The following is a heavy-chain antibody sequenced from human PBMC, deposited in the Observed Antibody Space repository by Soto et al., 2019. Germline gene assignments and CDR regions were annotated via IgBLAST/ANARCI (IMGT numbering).Heavy chain of an antibody. V-gene: IGHV1-2*02. CDR2: INPNSGGT. J-gene: IGHJ6*02. CDR1: GYTFNRYY. CDR3: ANLGYCSGGSCYSYYYYGMDV. Sequence: GASVKVSCKASGYTFNRYYMHWVRQAPGPGLEWMGWINPNSGGTNYAQKFQGRVTMTRDTSISTAYMELSRLRSDDTAVYYCANLGYCSGGSCYSYYYYGMDVWGQGTTVTVSS. D-gene: IGHD2-15*01.